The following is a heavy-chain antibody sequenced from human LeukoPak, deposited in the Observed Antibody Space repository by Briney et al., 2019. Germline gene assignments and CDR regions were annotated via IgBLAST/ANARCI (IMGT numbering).Heavy chain of an antibody. J-gene: IGHJ4*02. CDR1: GGTFSSYA. CDR2: IIPIIGKT. V-gene: IGHV1-69*13. CDR3: ARSRYDILTGYYSPGRYYYFDY. D-gene: IGHD3-9*01. Sequence: SVKVSCKASGGTFSSYAISWVRQAPGQGLEWMGGIIPIIGKTNYAQKFQGRVTITADESTSTAYMELSSLRSEDTAVYYCARSRYDILTGYYSPGRYYYFDYWGQGTLVTVSS.